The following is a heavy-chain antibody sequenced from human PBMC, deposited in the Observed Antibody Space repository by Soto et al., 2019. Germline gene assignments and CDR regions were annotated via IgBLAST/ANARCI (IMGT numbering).Heavy chain of an antibody. CDR2: TRNKANSYNT. V-gene: IGHV3-72*01. CDR1: GFTFSDHY. CDR3: AREVGATTNFDY. J-gene: IGHJ4*02. D-gene: IGHD1-26*01. Sequence: GGSLRLSCAASGFTFSDHYMDWVRQAPGKGLEWVGRTRNKANSYNTEYAASVKGRFTISRDDSKNSLYLQMNSLKTEDTAVYYCAREVGATTNFDYWGQGTLVTVSS.